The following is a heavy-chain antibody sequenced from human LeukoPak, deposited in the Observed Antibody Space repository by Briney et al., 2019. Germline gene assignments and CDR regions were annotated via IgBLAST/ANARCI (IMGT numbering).Heavy chain of an antibody. Sequence: SETLSLTCTVSGVSISSGSYYWSWIRQPAGKGLEWIGSIYYSGSTYYNPSLKSRVTISVDTSKNQFSLKLSSVTAADTAVYYCARVRSSSWQRFFDYWGQGTLVTVSS. CDR2: IYYSGST. J-gene: IGHJ4*02. V-gene: IGHV4-39*07. CDR1: GVSISSGSYY. D-gene: IGHD6-13*01. CDR3: ARVRSSSWQRFFDY.